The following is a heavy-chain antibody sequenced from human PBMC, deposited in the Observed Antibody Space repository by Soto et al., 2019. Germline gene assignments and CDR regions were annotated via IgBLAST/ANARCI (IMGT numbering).Heavy chain of an antibody. CDR3: AHRDSTTGGAFDM. J-gene: IGHJ3*02. V-gene: IGHV2-5*02. Sequence: SGPTLVNPTETLTLTCVFSGFSLTTSSVGVGWIRQPPGKALEWLAVVYWDNDKRYSPSLRSRLTITKDTSTKQVVLTMTNMDPVDTATYYCAHRDSTTGGAFDMWGQGTMVTVSS. CDR1: GFSLTTSSVG. CDR2: VYWDNDK. D-gene: IGHD3-10*01.